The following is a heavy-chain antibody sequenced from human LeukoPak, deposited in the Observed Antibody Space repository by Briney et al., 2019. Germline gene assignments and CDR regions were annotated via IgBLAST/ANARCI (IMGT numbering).Heavy chain of an antibody. J-gene: IGHJ6*03. CDR3: ARAVQLERPPPLIDYYYMGV. Sequence: SETLSLTCTVSGGSISSYYWSWIRQPPGKGLEWIGYIYYSGNTNYNPSLKSRVTISVDTSKNQFSLKLSSVTAADTAVYYCARAVQLERPPPLIDYYYMGVWGKGTTVTVSS. CDR1: GGSISSYY. V-gene: IGHV4-59*01. CDR2: IYYSGNT. D-gene: IGHD1-1*01.